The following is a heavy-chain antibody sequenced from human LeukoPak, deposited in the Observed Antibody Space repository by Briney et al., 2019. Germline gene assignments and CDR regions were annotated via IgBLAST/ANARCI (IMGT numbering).Heavy chain of an antibody. Sequence: GSLRLSCAASGFTFSSYEMNWVRQAPGKGLEWVSYISSSGSTIYYADSVKGRFTISRDNAKNSLYLQMNRLRAEDTAVYYCARFIVVVTAIPTYYGMDVWGQGTTVTVSS. J-gene: IGHJ6*02. CDR2: ISSSGSTI. CDR3: ARFIVVVTAIPTYYGMDV. CDR1: GFTFSSYE. V-gene: IGHV3-48*03. D-gene: IGHD2-21*02.